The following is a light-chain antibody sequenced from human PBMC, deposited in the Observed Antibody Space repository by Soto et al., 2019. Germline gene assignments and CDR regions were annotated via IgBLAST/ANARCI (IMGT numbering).Light chain of an antibody. J-gene: IGKJ5*01. Sequence: EIVMTQSPATLSVSPGERATLSCRASQSVSILLAWYQQKPGQAPRLLIHGATTRATGIPAKFSGGGSGTDFTLTISKVEPEDFAVYYCQQYGTPRSVTFGQGTRLEI. CDR1: QSVSIL. V-gene: IGKV3-15*01. CDR3: QQYGTPRSVT. CDR2: GAT.